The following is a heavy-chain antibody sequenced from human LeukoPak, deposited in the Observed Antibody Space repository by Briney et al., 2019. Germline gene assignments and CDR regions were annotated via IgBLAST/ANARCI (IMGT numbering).Heavy chain of an antibody. V-gene: IGHV1-69*05. CDR2: IIPIFGTA. Sequence: GASVKVSCKASGGTFSSYAISWVRQAPGQGLEWMGGIIPIFGTANYAQKFQGRVTITTDESTSTAYMELSSLRSEDTAVYYCARGGNWNYFPLWIYFDYWGQGTLVTVSS. CDR1: GGTFSSYA. CDR3: ARGGNWNYFPLWIYFDY. J-gene: IGHJ4*02. D-gene: IGHD1-7*01.